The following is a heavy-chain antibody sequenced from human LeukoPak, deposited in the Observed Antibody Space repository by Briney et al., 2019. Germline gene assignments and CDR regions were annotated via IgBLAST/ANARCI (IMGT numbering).Heavy chain of an antibody. CDR3: ASYVAADGSHYFDY. J-gene: IGHJ4*02. Sequence: SETLSLTCSVSGGSISNYYWSWIRQPPGRGLEWIGYIYYSGGTKYNPSLKSRVTISVDTSNNQFSLRLSSVTAADTAVYYCASYVAADGSHYFDYWGQETLVTVSS. V-gene: IGHV4-59*01. D-gene: IGHD6-13*01. CDR2: IYYSGGT. CDR1: GGSISNYY.